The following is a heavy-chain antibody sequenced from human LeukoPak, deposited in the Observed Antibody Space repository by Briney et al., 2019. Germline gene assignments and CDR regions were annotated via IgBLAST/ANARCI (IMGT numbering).Heavy chain of an antibody. CDR1: GGTFRSYG. CDR2: IIPILDIA. D-gene: IGHD4-23*01. V-gene: IGHV1-69*04. Sequence: SVKVSCKAAGGTFRSYGINWVRQAPGQGLEWMGRIIPILDIANYAQKFQGRVTITADKSTSTAYMELSSLRSEDTAVYYCARSHFNSPRDAFDIWGQGTMVTVSS. CDR3: ARSHFNSPRDAFDI. J-gene: IGHJ3*02.